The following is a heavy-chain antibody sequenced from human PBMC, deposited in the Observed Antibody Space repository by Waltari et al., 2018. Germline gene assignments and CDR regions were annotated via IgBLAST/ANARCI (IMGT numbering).Heavy chain of an antibody. J-gene: IGHJ4*02. CDR1: GGSITSGIYY. CDR2: IYTSGNT. CDR3: ARFPRDYSFDY. D-gene: IGHD4-17*01. V-gene: IGHV4-61*02. Sequence: QVQLQESGPGLVKPSQTLSLTCSVSGGSITSGIYYWTWIRQPAGKGLEWIGRIYTSGNTDYNPSLKSRVTMSMDTSKNQFSLNLSSVTAADTAVYYCARFPRDYSFDYWGQGTLV.